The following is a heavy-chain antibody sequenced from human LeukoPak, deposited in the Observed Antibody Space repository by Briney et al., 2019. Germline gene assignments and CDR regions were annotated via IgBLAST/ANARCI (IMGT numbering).Heavy chain of an antibody. CDR1: GFTFSSYN. Sequence: GGSLRLSCAASGFTFSSYNMNWVRQAPGKGLEWVSYISSSSSTMYYADSVRGRFTISRDNAKNLQFLQMNYLRVEDTAVNYCARGHYGRDYWGQGILVTVSS. V-gene: IGHV3-48*04. J-gene: IGHJ4*02. CDR2: ISSSSSTM. CDR3: ARGHYGRDY. D-gene: IGHD3-10*01.